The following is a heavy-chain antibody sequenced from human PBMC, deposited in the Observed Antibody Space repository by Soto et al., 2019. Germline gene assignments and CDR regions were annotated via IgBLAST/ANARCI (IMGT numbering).Heavy chain of an antibody. CDR2: INHSGST. V-gene: IGHV4-34*01. D-gene: IGHD1-26*01. J-gene: IGHJ6*02. CDR3: AILGSYYYYYGMDV. Sequence: QVQLQQWGAGLLKPSETLSLTCAVYGGSFSGYYWSWIRQPPGKGLEWIGEINHSGSTNYNPSLKSRVTISVDTSKNQFSLKLSSVTAADTAVSYCAILGSYYYYYGMDVWGQGPTVTVSS. CDR1: GGSFSGYY.